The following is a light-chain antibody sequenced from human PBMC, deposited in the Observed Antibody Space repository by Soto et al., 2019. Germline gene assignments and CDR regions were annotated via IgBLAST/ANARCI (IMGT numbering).Light chain of an antibody. CDR2: AAS. CDR3: QQTYSVPPT. Sequence: DIQMTQSPSSLSASVGDRVTITCRASQTISNYLNWYQQEPGKAPVLLIFAASSLQSGVPSRFSGSRSGRNFTLAISSLQPADSAIYYCQQTYSVPPTFGRGTKVEI. J-gene: IGKJ1*01. CDR1: QTISNY. V-gene: IGKV1-39*01.